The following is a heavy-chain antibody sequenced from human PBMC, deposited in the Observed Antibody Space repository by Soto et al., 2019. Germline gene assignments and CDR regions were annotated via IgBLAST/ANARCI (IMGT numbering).Heavy chain of an antibody. D-gene: IGHD2-15*01. J-gene: IGHJ3*01. CDR2: ISVFNGNT. CDR1: GYTFTGYG. CDR3: GRDGSGGIIDS. V-gene: IGHV1-18*01. Sequence: QVQLVQSGAEVKKPGASGKVSCKTSGYTFTGYGINWVRQAPGHGLEWMGWISVFNGNTKYGQNIQDRVIMTTDTSTSTDSMELRSLRSDDTAVYFCGRDGSGGIIDSWGQGTMLIVSS.